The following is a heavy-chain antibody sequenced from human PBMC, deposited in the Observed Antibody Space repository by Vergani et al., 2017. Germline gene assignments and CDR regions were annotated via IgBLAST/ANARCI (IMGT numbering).Heavy chain of an antibody. CDR2: IYHSGST. V-gene: IGHV4-38-2*02. CDR1: GYSISSGYY. J-gene: IGHJ4*02. Sequence: QVQLQESGPGLVKPSETLSLTCAVSGYSISSGYYWGWIRQPPGKGLEWIGSIYHSGSTYYNPSLKSRVTISVDTSKNQFSLKLSSVTAADTAVYYCARDAYYFDYWGQGTLVTVSS. CDR3: ARDAYYFDY.